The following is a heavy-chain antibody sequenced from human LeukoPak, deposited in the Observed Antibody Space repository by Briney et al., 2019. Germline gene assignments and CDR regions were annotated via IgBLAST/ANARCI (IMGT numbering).Heavy chain of an antibody. D-gene: IGHD6-13*01. J-gene: IGHJ5*02. V-gene: IGHV4-38-2*02. CDR1: GASISSYY. Sequence: SETLSLTCTVSGASISSYYWAWIRQPPGKGLEWIGNIYHTGSTYYNPSLKSRVTISVDTSKNQFSLKLSSVTAADTAVYYCARAYSSSWYFNWFDPWGQGTLVTVSS. CDR2: IYHTGST. CDR3: ARAYSSSWYFNWFDP.